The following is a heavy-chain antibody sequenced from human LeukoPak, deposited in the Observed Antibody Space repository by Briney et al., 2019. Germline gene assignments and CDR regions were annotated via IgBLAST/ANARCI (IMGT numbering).Heavy chain of an antibody. CDR3: AREYCSSTSCYFGY. Sequence: GGSLRLSCAASGFTFDDYGMSWVRQAPGKGLEGVSSINWNGGSTGYADSVKGRFTISRDNAKNSLYLQMNSLRAEDTALYHCAREYCSSTSCYFGYWGQGTLVTVPS. CDR1: GFTFDDYG. D-gene: IGHD2-2*01. V-gene: IGHV3-20*01. CDR2: INWNGGST. J-gene: IGHJ4*02.